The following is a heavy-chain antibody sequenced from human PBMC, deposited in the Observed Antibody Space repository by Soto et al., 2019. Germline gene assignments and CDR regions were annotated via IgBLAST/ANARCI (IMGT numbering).Heavy chain of an antibody. CDR2: ISYDGTNK. CDR1: GFPFTSYG. D-gene: IGHD2-21*01. Sequence: QVQLVESGGGVVQPGRSLRLSCAASGFPFTSYGMHWVREGPGKGLEWLAVISYDGTNKFYGVSVNGRCTSSRDNSKKALCLETHRPRPEARAWLCWGGGNIYFDYRGPGTL. V-gene: IGHV3-30*03. J-gene: IGHJ4*02. CDR3: GGGNIYFDY.